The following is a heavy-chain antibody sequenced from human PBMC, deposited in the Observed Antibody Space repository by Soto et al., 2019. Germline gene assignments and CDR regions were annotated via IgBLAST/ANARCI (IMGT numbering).Heavy chain of an antibody. CDR2: ISGSGGST. V-gene: IGHV3-23*01. D-gene: IGHD6-13*01. J-gene: IGHJ6*02. CDR3: AKDGSSSWYDYYGMDV. CDR1: GFTFSSYA. Sequence: GGSLRLSCAASGFTFSSYAMSWVRQAPGKGLEWVSAISGSGGSTYYADSVKGRFTISRDNSKNTLYLQMNSLRAEDTAVYYCAKDGSSSWYDYYGMDVWGQGTTVTVSS.